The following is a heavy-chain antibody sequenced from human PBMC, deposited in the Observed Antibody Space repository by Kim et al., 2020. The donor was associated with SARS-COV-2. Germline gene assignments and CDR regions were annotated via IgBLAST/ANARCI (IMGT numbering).Heavy chain of an antibody. D-gene: IGHD5-12*01. V-gene: IGHV3-7*03. Sequence: GGSLRLSCAASGFTFNSYWMSWVRQAPGKGLEWVANIKQDGSEKYYVDSVKGRFTISRDNAKNSLYLQMNSLRAEDTAVYYCARDGDGYNVAFDIWGQGTMVTVSS. CDR2: IKQDGSEK. J-gene: IGHJ3*02. CDR3: ARDGDGYNVAFDI. CDR1: GFTFNSYW.